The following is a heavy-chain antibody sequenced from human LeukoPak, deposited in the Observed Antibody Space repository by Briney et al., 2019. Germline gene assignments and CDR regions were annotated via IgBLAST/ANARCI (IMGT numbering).Heavy chain of an antibody. D-gene: IGHD6-19*01. CDR1: GYTFTSYD. V-gene: IGHV1-8*01. J-gene: IGHJ4*02. CDR3: ARGVRRNKWLVRYHLYYFDY. Sequence: ASVKVSCKASGYTFTSYDINWVRQATGQGLEWMGWMNPNSGNTGYAQKFQGRVTMTRNTSISTAYMELSSLRSEDTAVYYCARGVRRNKWLVRYHLYYFDYWGQGTLVTVSS. CDR2: MNPNSGNT.